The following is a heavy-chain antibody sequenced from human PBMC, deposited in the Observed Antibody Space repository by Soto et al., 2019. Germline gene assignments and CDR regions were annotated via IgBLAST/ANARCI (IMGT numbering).Heavy chain of an antibody. D-gene: IGHD6-19*01. Sequence: ASVKVSCKASGGTFSSYAISWVRQAPGQGLEWMGGIIPIFGTANYAQKFQGRVTITADESTSTAYMELSSLRSEDTAVYYCASRYSSGRGTWFDPWGQGTLVTVSS. CDR2: IIPIFGTA. V-gene: IGHV1-69*13. J-gene: IGHJ5*02. CDR1: GGTFSSYA. CDR3: ASRYSSGRGTWFDP.